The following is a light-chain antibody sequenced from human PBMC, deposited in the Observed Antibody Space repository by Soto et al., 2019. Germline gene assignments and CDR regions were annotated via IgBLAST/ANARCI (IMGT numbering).Light chain of an antibody. Sequence: QSVLTQSPSASASLGASVKLTCTLSSGHSSYAIAWHQQQPEKGPRYLMKLDSDGSHTKGDAIPDRLSGSSSGAERYLTISSRQSEDEADYYCQTWGTGIHVVFGGGTKVTVL. CDR1: SGHSSYA. CDR3: QTWGTGIHVV. V-gene: IGLV4-69*01. J-gene: IGLJ2*01. CDR2: LDSDGSH.